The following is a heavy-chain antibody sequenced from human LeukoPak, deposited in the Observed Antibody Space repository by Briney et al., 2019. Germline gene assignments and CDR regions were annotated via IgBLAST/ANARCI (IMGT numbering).Heavy chain of an antibody. V-gene: IGHV3-23*01. D-gene: IGHD3-16*02. CDR1: GFTYSSYW. Sequence: PGGSLRLSCAASGFTYSSYWMSWVRQAPGKGLEWVSAVSGSGGSTYYADSVKGRFTISRDNSKNTLYLQMNSLRAEDTAVYYCAKDPLTFGGVIVSNWGQGTLVTVSS. J-gene: IGHJ4*02. CDR3: AKDPLTFGGVIVSN. CDR2: VSGSGGST.